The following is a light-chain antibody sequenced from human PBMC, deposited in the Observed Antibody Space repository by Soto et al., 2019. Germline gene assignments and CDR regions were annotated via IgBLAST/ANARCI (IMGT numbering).Light chain of an antibody. Sequence: ETGLTQRRGTLSLSPYERTNLSCSSSQSISSSYLAWYQQKPGQAPRLLIYGAFSRATGIPDRFSGSGSGTDFTLTINRVAPEDFAVYYCQQYGRSPPWTFGQGTKVDI. V-gene: IGKV3-20*01. J-gene: IGKJ1*01. CDR3: QQYGRSPPWT. CDR1: QSISSSY. CDR2: GAF.